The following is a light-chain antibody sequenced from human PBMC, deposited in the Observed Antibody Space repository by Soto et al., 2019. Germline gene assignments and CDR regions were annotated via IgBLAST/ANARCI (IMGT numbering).Light chain of an antibody. CDR1: SSDICGYNY. V-gene: IGLV2-14*01. J-gene: IGLJ1*01. CDR3: SSYAGSNNLGV. Sequence: QSALTQPASVSGSPGQSITISCTGTSSDICGYNYVSWYQQHPGKAPKVMIYEVSHRPSGVSDRFYGSKSGNTASLTISGLQAEDEADYYCSSYAGSNNLGVFGTGTKLTVL. CDR2: EVS.